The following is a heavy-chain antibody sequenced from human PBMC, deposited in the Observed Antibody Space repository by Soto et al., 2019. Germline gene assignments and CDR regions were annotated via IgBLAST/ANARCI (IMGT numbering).Heavy chain of an antibody. V-gene: IGHV3-48*02. D-gene: IGHD3-16*01. Sequence: PGGSLRLSCAASGFTFSSYSMNWVRQAPGKGLEWVSYISSSSSTIYYADSVKGRFTISRDNAKNSLYLQMNSLRDEDTAVYYCASRGDYVWGSYFDYWGQGTLVTVSS. J-gene: IGHJ4*02. CDR2: ISSSSSTI. CDR1: GFTFSSYS. CDR3: ASRGDYVWGSYFDY.